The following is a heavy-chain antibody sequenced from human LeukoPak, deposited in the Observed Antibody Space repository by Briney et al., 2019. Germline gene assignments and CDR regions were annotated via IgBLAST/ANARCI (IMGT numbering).Heavy chain of an antibody. D-gene: IGHD6-13*01. CDR1: GYTFTSYG. V-gene: IGHV1-18*01. CDR2: ISAYNGNT. CDR3: AREKQSSSWYSFDY. Sequence: ASVTVSCKASGYTFTSYGISWARQAPGQGLEWMGWISAYNGNTNYAQKLQGRVTMTTDTSTSTAYMELRSLRSDDTAVYYCAREKQSSSWYSFDYWGQGTLVTVSS. J-gene: IGHJ4*02.